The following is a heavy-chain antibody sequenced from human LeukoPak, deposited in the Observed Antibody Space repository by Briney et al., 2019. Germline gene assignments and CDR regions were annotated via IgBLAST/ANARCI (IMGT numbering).Heavy chain of an antibody. V-gene: IGHV4-4*07. Sequence: SETLSLTCTVSGGSISSYYWSWIRQPAGRGLEWIGRIYTSGSTNYNPSLKSRVTMSVDTSKNQFSLKLSSVTAADTAVYYCAGARSSTSCYAGVAFDIWGQGTMVTVSS. J-gene: IGHJ3*02. CDR2: IYTSGST. D-gene: IGHD2-2*01. CDR3: AGARSSTSCYAGVAFDI. CDR1: GGSISSYY.